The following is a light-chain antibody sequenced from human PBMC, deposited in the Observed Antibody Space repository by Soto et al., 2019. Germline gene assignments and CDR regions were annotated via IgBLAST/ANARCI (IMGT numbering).Light chain of an antibody. V-gene: IGLV2-8*01. Sequence: SALTQPPSASGSPGQSVTFSCTGTSSDVGTYDYVSWYQQYPGKAPKLLIYGVTRRPSGVPDRFSGSKSGNTAALTVSGLQAEDEAYYYCSSYAGRSMYVFGTGTKAPS. CDR2: GVT. CDR3: SSYAGRSMYV. CDR1: SSDVGTYDY. J-gene: IGLJ1*01.